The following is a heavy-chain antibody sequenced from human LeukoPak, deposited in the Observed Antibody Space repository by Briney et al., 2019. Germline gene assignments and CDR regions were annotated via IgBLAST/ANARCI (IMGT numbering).Heavy chain of an antibody. CDR3: ARESLGPPYYFDF. V-gene: IGHV4-61*02. CDR2: IYTSGRT. Sequence: SQTLFLTCTVSGGSISSGTFYWSWIRQPAGKGLEWIGRIYTSGRTNCNPSLKSRVTISVDTSKNQFSLKLNSVTAADTAVYYCARESLGPPYYFDFWGQGTLVTVSS. CDR1: GGSISSGTFY. D-gene: IGHD1-26*01. J-gene: IGHJ4*02.